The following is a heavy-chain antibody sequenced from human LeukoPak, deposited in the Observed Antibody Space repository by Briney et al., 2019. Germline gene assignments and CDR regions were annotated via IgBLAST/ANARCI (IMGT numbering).Heavy chain of an antibody. D-gene: IGHD3-22*01. J-gene: IGHJ5*02. CDR3: AKDRLIYYDSSGHKPA. CDR2: ISSSGSTI. Sequence: GGSLRLSCAASGFTFSSYEMNWVRQAPGKGLEWVSYISSSGSTIYYADSVKGRFTISRDNSKNTLYLQMNSLRAEDTAVYYCAKDRLIYYDSSGHKPAWGQGTLVTVSS. CDR1: GFTFSSYE. V-gene: IGHV3-48*03.